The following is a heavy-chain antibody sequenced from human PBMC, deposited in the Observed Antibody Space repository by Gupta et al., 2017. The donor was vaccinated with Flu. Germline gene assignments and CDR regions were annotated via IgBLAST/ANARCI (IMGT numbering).Heavy chain of an antibody. CDR3: AGYSSSWYVSYFDY. CDR2: ISGSGGST. J-gene: IGHJ4*02. D-gene: IGHD6-13*01. Sequence: EVQLLESGGGLVQPGGSLRLSCAASGFTFSSYAMSWVRQAPGKGLGWVSAISGSGGSTYYADSVKGRFTISRDNSKNTLYLQMNSLRAEDTAVYYCAGYSSSWYVSYFDYWGQGTLVTVSS. CDR1: GFTFSSYA. V-gene: IGHV3-23*01.